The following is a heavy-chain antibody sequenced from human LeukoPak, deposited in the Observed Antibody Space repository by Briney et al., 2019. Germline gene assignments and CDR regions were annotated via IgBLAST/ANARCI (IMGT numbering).Heavy chain of an antibody. D-gene: IGHD5-12*01. V-gene: IGHV3-30*18. CDR1: GFTFSSYS. CDR2: ISYDGSNK. J-gene: IGHJ4*02. CDR3: AKERRGYSGYELPDY. Sequence: PGGSLRLSCAASGFTFSSYSMNWVRQAPGKGLEWVAVISYDGSNKYYADSVKGRFTISRDNSKNTLYLQMNSLRAEDTAVYYCAKERRGYSGYELPDYWGQGTLVTVSS.